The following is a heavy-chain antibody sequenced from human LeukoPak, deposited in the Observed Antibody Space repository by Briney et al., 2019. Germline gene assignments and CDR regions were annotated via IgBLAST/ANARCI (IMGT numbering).Heavy chain of an antibody. J-gene: IGHJ4*02. CDR3: AKSSQHYYGSGSYVDY. CDR1: GFTFSSYA. CDR2: ISGSGGST. Sequence: GSLRLSCAASGFTFSSYAMSWVRQAPGKGLEWVSAISGSGGSTYYADSVKGRFTISRDNSKNTLYLQMNSLRAEDTAVYYCAKSSQHYYGSGSYVDYWGQGTLVTVSS. V-gene: IGHV3-23*01. D-gene: IGHD3-10*01.